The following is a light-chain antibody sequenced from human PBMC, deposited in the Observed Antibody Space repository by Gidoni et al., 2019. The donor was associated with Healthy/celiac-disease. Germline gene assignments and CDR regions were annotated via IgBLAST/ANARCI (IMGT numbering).Light chain of an antibody. Sequence: QSVLTQPPSASGTPGQRVTISCSGSSSNIGSNTVNWYQQLPGTAPKLLIYSNNQRPSGVPDRFYGSKSGTSASLAISGLQSEDEADYYCAAWDDSLNCVFGGGTKLTVL. CDR2: SNN. CDR3: AAWDDSLNCV. V-gene: IGLV1-44*01. J-gene: IGLJ3*02. CDR1: SSNIGSNT.